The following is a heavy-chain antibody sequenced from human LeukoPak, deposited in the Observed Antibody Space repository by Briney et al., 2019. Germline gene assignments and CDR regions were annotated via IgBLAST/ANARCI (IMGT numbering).Heavy chain of an antibody. CDR2: VFYSGST. D-gene: IGHD2-2*01. CDR1: GGSISSSY. V-gene: IGHV4-59*08. Sequence: PSETLSLTCTVSGGSISSSYWSWIRQPPGKGLEWIGYVFYSGSTNYNPSLKSRVPISVDTSKNQFSLRLSSVTAADTAVYYCARHENAVPSSWGQGTLVTVSS. J-gene: IGHJ5*02. CDR3: ARHENAVPSS.